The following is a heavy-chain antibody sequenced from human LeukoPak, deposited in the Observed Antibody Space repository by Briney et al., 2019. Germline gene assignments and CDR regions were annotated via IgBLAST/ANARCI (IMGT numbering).Heavy chain of an antibody. CDR3: ARTDISGWSRPLDC. J-gene: IGHJ4*02. D-gene: IGHD6-19*01. Sequence: PGVSLRLSCAASGFTFSSYAMSWVRQAPGKGLEWVSAISGSGGSTYYADSVKGRFTISRDNSKTTLYLQMNSLRAEDTAVYYCARTDISGWSRPLDCWGQGTLVTVSS. V-gene: IGHV3-23*01. CDR2: ISGSGGST. CDR1: GFTFSSYA.